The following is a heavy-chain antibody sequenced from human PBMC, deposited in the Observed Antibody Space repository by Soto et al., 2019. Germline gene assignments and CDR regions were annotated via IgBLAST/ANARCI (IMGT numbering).Heavy chain of an antibody. V-gene: IGHV1-8*01. D-gene: IGHD2-2*01. CDR2: MNPNSGNT. CDR3: ARDCSSTSCYAEPVY. CDR1: GYTFTSYD. J-gene: IGHJ4*02. Sequence: ASVKVSCKASGYTFTSYDINWVRQATGQGLEWMGWMNPNSGNTGYAQKFQGRVTMTRNTSISTAYMELSSLRSEDTAVYYCARDCSSTSCYAEPVYWGQGTLVTVSS.